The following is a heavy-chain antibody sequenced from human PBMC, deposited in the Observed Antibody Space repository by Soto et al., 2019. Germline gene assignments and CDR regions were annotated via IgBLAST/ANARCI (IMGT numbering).Heavy chain of an antibody. J-gene: IGHJ5*02. CDR3: ARDLGWNDALNYFDP. CDR1: EFTFSNYA. CDR2: ISYHGRNK. V-gene: IGHV3-30*04. D-gene: IGHD1-1*01. Sequence: GGSLRLSCAASEFTFSNYAMHWVRQAPGKGLEWVSVISYHGRNKFYADSVKGRFTISRDNSKNTLFLQLNNLRTDDTAVYYCARDLGWNDALNYFDPWGQGTLVTVPS.